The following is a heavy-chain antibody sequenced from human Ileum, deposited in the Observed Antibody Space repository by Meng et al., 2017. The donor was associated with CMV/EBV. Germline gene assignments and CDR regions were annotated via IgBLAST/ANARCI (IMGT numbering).Heavy chain of an antibody. CDR1: GGTFSSYA. CDR2: IIPILGTT. CDR3: AKGVDDNTSGYYGYYYYYGMDV. Sequence: SAKVSCKASGGTFSSYAISWVRQAPGQGLEWMGGIIPILGTTKYAQNFQGRVTITTDESTSTAYMELSSLRSEDAAVYYCAKGVDDNTSGYYGYYYYYGMDVWGQGTTVTVSS. J-gene: IGHJ6*02. D-gene: IGHD3-22*01. V-gene: IGHV1-69*05.